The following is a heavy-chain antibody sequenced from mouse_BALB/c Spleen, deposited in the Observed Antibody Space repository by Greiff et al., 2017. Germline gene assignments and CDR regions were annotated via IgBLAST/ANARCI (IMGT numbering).Heavy chain of an antibody. V-gene: IGHV5-17*02. Sequence: EVKLVESGGGLVQPGGSRKLSCAASGFTFSSFGMHWVRQAPEKGLEWVAYISSGSSTIYYADTVKGRFTISRDNPKNTLFLQMTSLRSEDTAMYYCARAGFDCWGQGTILTVSS. CDR2: ISSGSSTI. J-gene: IGHJ2*01. CDR3: ARAGFDC. CDR1: GFTFSSFG.